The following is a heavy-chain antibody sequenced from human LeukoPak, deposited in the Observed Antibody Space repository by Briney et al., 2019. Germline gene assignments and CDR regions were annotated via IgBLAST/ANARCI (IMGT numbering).Heavy chain of an antibody. V-gene: IGHV1-69*02. J-gene: IGHJ3*02. Sequence: GASVKVSCKASGGTFSSYTISWVRQAPGQGLEWMGRIIPILGIANYAQKFRGRVTITADKSTSTAYMELSSLRSEDTAVYYCARAAIAVAGTSIDAFDIWGQGTMVTVSS. CDR3: ARAAIAVAGTSIDAFDI. CDR2: IIPILGIA. D-gene: IGHD6-19*01. CDR1: GGTFSSYT.